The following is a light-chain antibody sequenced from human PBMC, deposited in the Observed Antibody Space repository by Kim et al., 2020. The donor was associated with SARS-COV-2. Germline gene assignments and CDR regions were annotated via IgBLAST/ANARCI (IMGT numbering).Light chain of an antibody. J-gene: IGKJ2*03. V-gene: IGKV2-28*01. CDR1: QSLLHNNAYNY. CDR2: LAS. Sequence: DIVMTQSPLSLPATPGEPASISCRSSQSLLHNNAYNYLEWYLQKPGQSPQLLMFLASNRASGVPDRFSGSGSGTDFTLKISRVEAEDVGIYYCMQALQTPPSFGQGTKLEI. CDR3: MQALQTPPS.